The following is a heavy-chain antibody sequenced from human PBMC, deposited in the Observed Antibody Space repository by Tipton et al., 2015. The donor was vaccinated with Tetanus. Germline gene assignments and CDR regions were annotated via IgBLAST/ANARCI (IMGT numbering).Heavy chain of an antibody. D-gene: IGHD1-1*01. CDR2: INTSGSS. Sequence: TLSLTCTVSGGSISSYYWSWIRQSAAMGLEWIGRINTSGSSDYNPSLKGRVTMSIDTSGNRFSLDLTSVTAADTALYYCARAPYNSPGKYYFDYWGQGILVTVSS. CDR3: ARAPYNSPGKYYFDY. J-gene: IGHJ4*02. CDR1: GGSISSYY. V-gene: IGHV4-4*07.